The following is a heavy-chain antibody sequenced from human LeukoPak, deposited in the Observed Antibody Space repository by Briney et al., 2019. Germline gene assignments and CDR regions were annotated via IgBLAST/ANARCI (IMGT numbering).Heavy chain of an antibody. CDR1: GGSFSGYY. D-gene: IGHD5-18*01. V-gene: IGHV4-34*01. CDR2: INHSGST. CDR3: ARVFGYSYGYRFDY. Sequence: PSETLSLTCAVYGGSFSGYYWSWIRQPPGKGLEWIGEINHSGSTNYNPSLKSRVTISVDTSKNQFSLKLSSVTAADTAAYYCARVFGYSYGYRFDYWGQGTLVTVSS. J-gene: IGHJ4*02.